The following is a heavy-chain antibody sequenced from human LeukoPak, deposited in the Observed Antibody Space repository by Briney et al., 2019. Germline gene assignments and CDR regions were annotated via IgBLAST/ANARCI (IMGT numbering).Heavy chain of an antibody. CDR1: GFTFSSYG. D-gene: IGHD2-15*01. CDR3: AKGRIGWDAFDI. CDR2: ISGSGGST. J-gene: IGHJ3*02. Sequence: GGSLRLSCAASGFTFSSYGMSWVRQAPGKGLEWVSAISGSGGSTYYADSVKGRFTISRDNSKNTLYLQMDSLRAEDTAVYHCAKGRIGWDAFDIWGQGTTVSVSS. V-gene: IGHV3-23*01.